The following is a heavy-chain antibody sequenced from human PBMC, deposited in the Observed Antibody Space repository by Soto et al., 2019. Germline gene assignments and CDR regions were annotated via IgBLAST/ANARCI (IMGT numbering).Heavy chain of an antibody. V-gene: IGHV3-23*01. D-gene: IGHD4-4*01. CDR2: ISASGGST. J-gene: IGHJ4*02. CDR1: GVNFSTYG. Sequence: GGSQRLSSTASGVNFSTYGMSWVRQAPGKGLEWVSGISASGGSTYYADSVKGRFTISRDNSKSTMYLQMNSLRAEDTALYYCAKSNRPTAPFDYWGQGTLVTVSS. CDR3: AKSNRPTAPFDY.